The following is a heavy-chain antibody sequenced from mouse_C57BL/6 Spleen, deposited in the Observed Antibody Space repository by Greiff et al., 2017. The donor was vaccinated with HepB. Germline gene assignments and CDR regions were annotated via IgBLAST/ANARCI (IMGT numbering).Heavy chain of an antibody. CDR1: GYTFTSYW. D-gene: IGHD2-1*01. CDR3: ARSRVYYGNYEFAY. CDR2: IAPSDSYT. J-gene: IGHJ3*01. Sequence: QVQLQQPGAELVMPGASVKLSCKASGYTFTSYWMHWVKQRPGQGLEWIGEIAPSDSYTNSNQKFKGKSTLTVDKSSSTAYMQLSSLTSEDSAVYYVARSRVYYGNYEFAYWGQGTLVTVSA. V-gene: IGHV1-69*01.